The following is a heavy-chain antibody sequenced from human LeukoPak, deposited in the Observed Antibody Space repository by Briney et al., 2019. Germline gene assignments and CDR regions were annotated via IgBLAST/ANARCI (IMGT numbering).Heavy chain of an antibody. CDR1: GFTFSNYA. CDR3: ARDRGRSSGPRAFDI. Sequence: GGSLRLSCAASGFTFSNYAMSWVRQAPGKGLEWVSSISSSSSYIYYADSVKGRFTISRDNAKNSLYLQMNSLRAEDTAVYYCARDRGRSSGPRAFDIWGQGTMVTVSS. V-gene: IGHV3-21*01. CDR2: ISSSSSYI. J-gene: IGHJ3*02. D-gene: IGHD6-19*01.